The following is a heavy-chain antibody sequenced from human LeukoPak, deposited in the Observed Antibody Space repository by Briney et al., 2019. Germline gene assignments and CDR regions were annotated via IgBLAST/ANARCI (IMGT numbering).Heavy chain of an antibody. V-gene: IGHV3-23*01. Sequence: PGGTLRLSCAASGVTFSSYVMSWVRQAPGKGLEWVSAISGSGGITYYADSVKGRFTISRDNSKNTLYLKMNNLRAEDTAVYYCAKDLVGGGYETLSMDVWGQGTTVTVSS. CDR3: AKDLVGGGYETLSMDV. CDR2: ISGSGGIT. J-gene: IGHJ6*02. CDR1: GVTFSSYV. D-gene: IGHD5-12*01.